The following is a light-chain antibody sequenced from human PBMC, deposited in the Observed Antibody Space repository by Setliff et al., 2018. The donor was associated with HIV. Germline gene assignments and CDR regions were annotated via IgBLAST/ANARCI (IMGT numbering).Light chain of an antibody. CDR3: CSYAGNSILV. V-gene: IGLV2-11*01. CDR1: SSDVGGYNY. Sequence: QSALTQPRSVSGSPGQSVTISCTGTSSDVGGYNYVSWYQQHPGKAPKLIIYDVSERPSGVPDHFSGSKSGSTASLTISGLQAADEADYYCCSYAGNSILVFGGGTQLTVL. J-gene: IGLJ2*01. CDR2: DVS.